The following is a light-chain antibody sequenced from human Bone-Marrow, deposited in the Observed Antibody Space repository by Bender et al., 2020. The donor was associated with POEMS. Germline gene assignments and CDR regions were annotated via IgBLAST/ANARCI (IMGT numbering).Light chain of an antibody. V-gene: IGLV1-40*01. J-gene: IGLJ2*01. Sequence: QSVLTQPPSASGAPGQGVTISCTGSSSNIGAGFDVHWYQHLPGTSPKLLIYGNNNRPSGVPDRFAGSKSGASASLAISGLQGKDEGDYYCQSFDTSLSSPVFGGGTKLTVL. CDR3: QSFDTSLSSPV. CDR1: SSNIGAGFD. CDR2: GNN.